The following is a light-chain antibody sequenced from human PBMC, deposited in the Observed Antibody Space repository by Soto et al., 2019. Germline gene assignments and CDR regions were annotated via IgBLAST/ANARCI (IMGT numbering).Light chain of an antibody. J-gene: IGKJ1*01. CDR2: AAS. V-gene: IGKV1-39*01. CDR1: QSISSY. CDR3: QESYSTPRWT. Sequence: DIQMTQSPSSLSASVGDRVTLTCRASQSISSYLNWYQQKPGKAPKLLIYAASTLQSGVPSRFSGSGSGTDFTLTISSLQPEDFATYYCQESYSTPRWTFGQGTK.